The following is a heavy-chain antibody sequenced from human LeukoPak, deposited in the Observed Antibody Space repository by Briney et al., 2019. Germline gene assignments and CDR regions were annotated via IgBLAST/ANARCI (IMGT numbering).Heavy chain of an antibody. D-gene: IGHD1-20*01. J-gene: IGHJ4*02. V-gene: IGHV4-59*01. Sequence: SETLSLTCTVSGGSIGSYYWSWIRQPPGKGLEWIGYIYYSGSTNYNPSLKSRVTISVDTSKNQFSLKLSSVTAADTAGYYCARGDRYNWNDDYFDYWGQGTLVTVSS. CDR1: GGSIGSYY. CDR2: IYYSGST. CDR3: ARGDRYNWNDDYFDY.